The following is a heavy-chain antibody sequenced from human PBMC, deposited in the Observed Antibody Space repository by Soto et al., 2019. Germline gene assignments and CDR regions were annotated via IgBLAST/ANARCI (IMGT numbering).Heavy chain of an antibody. Sequence: SVKVSCKASGFTFTSSAVQWVRQARGQRLEWIGWIVVGSGNTNYAQKFQERVTITRDMSTSTAYMELSSLRSEDTAVYYCAAGGASDDAFDIWGKGTMVTVSS. CDR1: GFTFTSSA. V-gene: IGHV1-58*01. CDR2: IVVGSGNT. J-gene: IGHJ3*02. CDR3: AAGGASDDAFDI.